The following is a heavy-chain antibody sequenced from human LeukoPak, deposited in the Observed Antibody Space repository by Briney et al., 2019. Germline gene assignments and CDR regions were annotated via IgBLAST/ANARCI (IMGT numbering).Heavy chain of an antibody. CDR1: GGTFSSYA. CDR3: ARGRVVATADDYYYYYYMDV. V-gene: IGHV1-69*06. J-gene: IGHJ6*03. D-gene: IGHD5-12*01. CDR2: IIPICGTG. Sequence: ASVKVSCKASGGTFSSYAISWVRQAPGQGLEWMGGIIPICGTGNYVQKFQGRVTITADTSTSTAYMELSSLSSEDTAVYYCARGRVVATADDYYYYYYMDVWGKGTTVTVSS.